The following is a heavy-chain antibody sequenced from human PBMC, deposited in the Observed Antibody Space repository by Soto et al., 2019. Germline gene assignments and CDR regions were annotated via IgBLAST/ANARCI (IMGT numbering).Heavy chain of an antibody. Sequence: ASVKVSCKASGYTFTGYYMHWVRQAPGQGLEWMGWINPNSGGTNYAQKFQGWVTMTRDTSISTAYTELSRLRSDDTAVYYCARGSVTGTTFYYYYYMDVWGKGTTVTSP. V-gene: IGHV1-2*04. CDR1: GYTFTGYY. J-gene: IGHJ6*03. D-gene: IGHD1-7*01. CDR2: INPNSGGT. CDR3: ARGSVTGTTFYYYYYMDV.